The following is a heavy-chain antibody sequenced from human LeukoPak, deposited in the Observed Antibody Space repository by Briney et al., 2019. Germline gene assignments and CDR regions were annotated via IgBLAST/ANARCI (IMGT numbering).Heavy chain of an antibody. J-gene: IGHJ3*02. CDR2: IYWDDDK. V-gene: IGHV2-5*08. CDR3: AHSRGFYYGNAFDI. D-gene: IGHD4-11*01. Sequence: SWIRQPPGKALEWLALIYWDDDKRYSPSLKSRLTITKDTSKNQVVLTMTNMDPVDTATYYCAHSRGFYYGNAFDIWGQGTMVTVSS.